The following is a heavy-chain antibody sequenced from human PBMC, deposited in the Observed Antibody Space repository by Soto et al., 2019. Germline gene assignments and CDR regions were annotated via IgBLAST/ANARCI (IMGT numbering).Heavy chain of an antibody. CDR1: GLTVSTKY. V-gene: IGHV3-66*02. J-gene: IGHJ4*02. CDR3: ARVSDYAN. Sequence: GGSLRLSCAASGLTVSTKYMSWVRQAPGKGLEWVSVIYSGSTIYYADSVKGRFTISRDNARNSLYLQMNSLREEDTAVYYCARVSDYANWGRGTLVTVSS. D-gene: IGHD2-2*01. CDR2: IYSGSTI.